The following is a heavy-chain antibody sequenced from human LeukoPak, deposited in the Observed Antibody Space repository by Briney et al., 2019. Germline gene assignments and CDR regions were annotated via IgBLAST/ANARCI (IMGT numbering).Heavy chain of an antibody. D-gene: IGHD6-25*01. Sequence: PGGSLRLSCAASGFTFSNYAMLWVRQPLGKGPEWVAVLSDDGNSDHYADSVKGRFTFSRDNSKNTLSLQMNSLRGEDTAVYYCARGSAPAGTYHLDCWGQGTLVTVSS. CDR2: LSDDGNSD. V-gene: IGHV3-30-3*01. CDR1: GFTFSNYA. CDR3: ARGSAPAGTYHLDC. J-gene: IGHJ4*02.